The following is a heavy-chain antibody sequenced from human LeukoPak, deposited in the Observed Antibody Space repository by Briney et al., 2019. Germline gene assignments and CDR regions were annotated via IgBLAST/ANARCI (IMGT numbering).Heavy chain of an antibody. CDR2: INHSGST. D-gene: IGHD6-6*01. J-gene: IGHJ6*03. V-gene: IGHV4-34*01. CDR3: ARTGRTSSVAYYYYMDV. Sequence: SETLSLTCAVYGGPFSGFYWSWIRLPPGKGLEWIGEINHSGSTNYNPSLKSRVTISVDTSKNQFSLKLTSATAADTAVYYCARTGRTSSVAYYYYMDVWGKGTTVTVSS. CDR1: GGPFSGFY.